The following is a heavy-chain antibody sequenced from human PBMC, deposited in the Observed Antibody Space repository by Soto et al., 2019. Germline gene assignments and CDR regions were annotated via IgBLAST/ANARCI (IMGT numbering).Heavy chain of an antibody. J-gene: IGHJ5*02. V-gene: IGHV3-33*01. CDR1: GFTFSSYG. D-gene: IGHD4-17*01. CDR3: ARDYSTVPNNWFDP. CDR2: IWYDGSNK. Sequence: GGSLRLSCAASGFTFSSYGMHWVLQAPGKGLEWVAVIWYDGSNKYYADSVKGRFTISRDNSKNTLYLQMNSLRAEDTAVYYCARDYSTVPNNWFDPWGQGTLVTVSS.